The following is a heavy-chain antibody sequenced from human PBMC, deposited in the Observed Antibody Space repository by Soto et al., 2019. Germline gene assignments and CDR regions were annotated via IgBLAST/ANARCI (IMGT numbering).Heavy chain of an antibody. Sequence: QVQLVESGGGVVQPGRSLRLSCAASGFTFSSYGMHWVRQAPGKGLEWVAVISYDGSNKYYADSVKGRFTISRDNSKYTRYLQMNSLRTEDTAVYYCAKGSLRDQRDAFEIWGEGTMVTVSS. J-gene: IGHJ3*02. CDR2: ISYDGSNK. D-gene: IGHD2-15*01. CDR1: GFTFSSYG. V-gene: IGHV3-30*18. CDR3: AKGSLRDQRDAFEI.